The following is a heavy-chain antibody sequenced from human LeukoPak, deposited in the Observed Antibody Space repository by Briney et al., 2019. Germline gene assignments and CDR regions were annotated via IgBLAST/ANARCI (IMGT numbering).Heavy chain of an antibody. D-gene: IGHD1-7*01. V-gene: IGHV3-53*01. CDR2: IYPGGTT. Sequence: PGGSLRLSCAASGLIVTGNYMSWVRQAPGKGLEWVSIIYPGGTTYYEDSVKGRFSISRDHSNNILYLQMNSLRAEDTAVYYCARVDSLNYRPKGADYWGQGTLVTVSS. CDR3: ARVDSLNYRPKGADY. J-gene: IGHJ4*02. CDR1: GLIVTGNY.